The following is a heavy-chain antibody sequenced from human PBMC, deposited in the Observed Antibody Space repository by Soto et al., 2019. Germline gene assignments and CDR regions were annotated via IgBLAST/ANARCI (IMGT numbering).Heavy chain of an antibody. CDR3: ARVLGQWLVRFGMDV. V-gene: IGHV3-30-3*01. J-gene: IGHJ6*02. CDR2: ISYDGSNK. CDR1: GFTFSSYA. Sequence: LRLSCAASGFTFSSYAMHWVRQAPGKGLEWVAVISYDGSNKYYADSVKGRFTISRDNSKNTLYLQMNSLRAEDTAVYYCARVLGQWLVRFGMDVWGQGXTVTVYS. D-gene: IGHD6-19*01.